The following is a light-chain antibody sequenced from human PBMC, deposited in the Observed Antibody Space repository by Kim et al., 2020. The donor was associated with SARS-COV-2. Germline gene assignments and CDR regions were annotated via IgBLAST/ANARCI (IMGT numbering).Light chain of an antibody. V-gene: IGKV3-20*01. CDR1: QSVSSSY. CDR2: GAS. J-gene: IGKJ1*01. CDR3: QQYGSSPET. Sequence: SPGERATLSCRASQSVSSSYLAWYQQNTGQAPRLLIYGASSRATGIPDRFSGSGSGTDFTLTISRLEPEDFAVYYCQQYGSSPETFGQGTKVDIK.